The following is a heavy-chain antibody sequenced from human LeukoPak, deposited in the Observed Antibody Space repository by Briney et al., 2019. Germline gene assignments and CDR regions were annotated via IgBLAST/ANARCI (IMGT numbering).Heavy chain of an antibody. CDR3: ARGDSSGPDYYYYMDV. V-gene: IGHV3-23*01. Sequence: PGGSLRLSCAASGLTFSSYGLSWVRQAPGKGRGWVSAISASGGSTYYADSVKGRFTISRDNSKNALYLQMNSLRDEDTAVYYCARGDSSGPDYYYYMDVWGKGTTVTISS. CDR2: ISASGGST. CDR1: GLTFSSYG. J-gene: IGHJ6*03. D-gene: IGHD6-19*01.